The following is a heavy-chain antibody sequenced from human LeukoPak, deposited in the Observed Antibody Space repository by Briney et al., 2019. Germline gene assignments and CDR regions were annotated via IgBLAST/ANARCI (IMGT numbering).Heavy chain of an antibody. V-gene: IGHV3-30*04. CDR1: GFTFSSYA. Sequence: TGRSLRLSCAASGFTFSSYAMHWVRQTPGKGLEWVAAISYDGSNKYYADSVKGRFTISRDNSKNTLFLQMNSLRTEDTAVYYCARVRRDYWGQGTLVTVSS. J-gene: IGHJ4*02. CDR2: ISYDGSNK. CDR3: ARVRRDY.